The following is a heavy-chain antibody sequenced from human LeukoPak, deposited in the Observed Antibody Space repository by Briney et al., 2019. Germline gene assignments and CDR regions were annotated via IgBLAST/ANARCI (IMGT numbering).Heavy chain of an antibody. CDR3: AGGDYNWNGFDP. V-gene: IGHV3-48*01. J-gene: IGHJ5*02. CDR2: ITRSSTTI. D-gene: IGHD1-20*01. CDR1: GFNLSIYI. Sequence: GGPLRLSCEASGFNLSIYIMNGVGQPPGKGREWVSYITRSSTTIYYADSVKGRFTISRDNAKNSLYLQMNSLRVEDTAIYYCAGGDYNWNGFDPWGQGTLVTVSS.